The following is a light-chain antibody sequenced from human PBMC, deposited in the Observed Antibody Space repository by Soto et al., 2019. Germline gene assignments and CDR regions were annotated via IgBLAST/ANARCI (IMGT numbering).Light chain of an antibody. CDR2: GAS. J-gene: IGKJ1*01. Sequence: EIVLAQSPGTLSLSPGEGATLSCRASQTVGSNYLAWYQQKPGQAPRLLIYGASTRATGIPDRFSGSGSGTDFTLTISRLAPEDFAVYYCQQYGRSPPWTFGQGTKVEIK. CDR1: QTVGSNY. V-gene: IGKV3-20*01. CDR3: QQYGRSPPWT.